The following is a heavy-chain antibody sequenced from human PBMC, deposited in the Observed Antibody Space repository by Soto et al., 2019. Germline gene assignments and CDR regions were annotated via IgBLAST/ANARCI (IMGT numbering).Heavy chain of an antibody. CDR1: GFTFSSYW. Sequence: VGSLRLSCAASGFTFSSYWMSWVRQAPGKGLEWVANIKQDGSEKYYADSVKGRFTISRDNAKNSLYLQMNSLRAEDTAVYYCARTGAARPFHYYYYGMDVWGQGTTVTVSS. J-gene: IGHJ6*02. D-gene: IGHD6-6*01. CDR2: IKQDGSEK. V-gene: IGHV3-7*03. CDR3: ARTGAARPFHYYYYGMDV.